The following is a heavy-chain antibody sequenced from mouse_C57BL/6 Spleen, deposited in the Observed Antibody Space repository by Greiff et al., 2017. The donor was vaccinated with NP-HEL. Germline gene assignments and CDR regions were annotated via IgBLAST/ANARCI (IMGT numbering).Heavy chain of an antibody. CDR1: GFTFSDYG. CDR3: ANYYGSSYKYFDV. D-gene: IGHD1-1*01. CDR2: ISSGSSTI. V-gene: IGHV5-17*01. J-gene: IGHJ1*03. Sequence: EVLLVESGGGLVKPGGSLKLSCAASGFTFSDYGMHWVRQAPEKGLEWVAYISSGSSTIYYADTVKGRSTISRDNAKNTLFLQMTSLRSEDTAMYYCANYYGSSYKYFDVWGTGTTVTVSS.